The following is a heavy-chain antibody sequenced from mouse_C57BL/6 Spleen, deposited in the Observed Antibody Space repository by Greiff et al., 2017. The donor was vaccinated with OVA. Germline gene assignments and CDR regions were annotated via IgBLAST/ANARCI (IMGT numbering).Heavy chain of an antibody. J-gene: IGHJ4*01. V-gene: IGHV1-64*01. Sequence: QVQLQQPGAELVKPGASVKLSCKASGYTFTSYWMHWVKQRPGQGLEWIGMIHPNSGSTNYNEKFKSKATLTVDKSSSTAYMQLSSLTSEDSAVYYCASEGGSSYGAMDYWGQGTSVTVSS. CDR2: IHPNSGST. D-gene: IGHD1-1*01. CDR1: GYTFTSYW. CDR3: ASEGGSSYGAMDY.